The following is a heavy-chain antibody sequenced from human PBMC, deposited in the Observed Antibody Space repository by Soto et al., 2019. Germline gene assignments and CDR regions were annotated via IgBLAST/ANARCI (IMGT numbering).Heavy chain of an antibody. CDR1: GYTFTSYG. J-gene: IGHJ6*02. V-gene: IGHV1-18*01. CDR3: ARVKGRYYDSRRNYYYYYGMDV. Sequence: ASVKVSCKASGYTFTSYGISWVRQAPGQGLEWMGWISAYNGNTNYAQKLQGRVTMTTDTSTSTAYMELRSLRSDDTAVYYCARVKGRYYDSRRNYYYYYGMDVWGQGTTVTVSS. D-gene: IGHD3-22*01. CDR2: ISAYNGNT.